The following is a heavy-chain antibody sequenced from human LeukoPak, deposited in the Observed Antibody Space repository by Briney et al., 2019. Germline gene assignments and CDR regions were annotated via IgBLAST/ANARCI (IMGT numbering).Heavy chain of an antibody. Sequence: SETLSLTCAVYGGSFSNYFWTWIRQAPGNGLDRICEINDSGSTNYNSSLKSRVTISLDTSKNQFSLKLRSGTAADTAVYYCARGRYCDNKRCYSSWRVFDHWGQGALVIVSS. CDR1: GGSFSNYF. D-gene: IGHD2/OR15-2a*01. V-gene: IGHV4-34*01. J-gene: IGHJ4*02. CDR2: INDSGST. CDR3: ARGRYCDNKRCYSSWRVFDH.